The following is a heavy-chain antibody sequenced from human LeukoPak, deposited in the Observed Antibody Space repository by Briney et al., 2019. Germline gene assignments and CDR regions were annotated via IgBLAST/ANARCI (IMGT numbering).Heavy chain of an antibody. CDR3: AKDSRNYFSPDY. CDR1: GFTFSSYG. D-gene: IGHD1-7*01. J-gene: IGHJ4*02. CDR2: IRYDGSNT. V-gene: IGHV3-30*02. Sequence: GGSLRLSCAASGFTFSSYGMHWVRQAPGTGLEWVAFIRYDGSNTYYADSVKGRFTISRDNSKNSLYLQMKSLRAEDTAVYYCAKDSRNYFSPDYWGQGTLVTVSP.